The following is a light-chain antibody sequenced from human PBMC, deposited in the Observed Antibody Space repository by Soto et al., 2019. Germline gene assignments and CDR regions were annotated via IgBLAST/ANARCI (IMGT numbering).Light chain of an antibody. CDR2: DVS. CDR3: SSYAGSNNFCV. Sequence: QSALTQPPSASGSPGQSVTISCAGSSSDVGRYDYVSWYQQHPGKAPKLIIYDVSKRPSGAPDRFSGSKSGNTASLTVSGLQAEDEADYYCSSYAGSNNFCVFGTGTKVTVL. CDR1: SSDVGRYDY. V-gene: IGLV2-8*01. J-gene: IGLJ1*01.